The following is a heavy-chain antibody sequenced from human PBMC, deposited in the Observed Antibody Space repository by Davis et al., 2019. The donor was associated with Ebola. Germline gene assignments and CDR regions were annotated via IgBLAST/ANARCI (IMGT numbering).Heavy chain of an antibody. D-gene: IGHD5-18*01. Sequence: GESLKISCAASRLSFSDNYMSWVRQAPGGGLEWVAVLYRAGSAYYSASLQGRFTTSRDNDKNVVYLEMNSLRVEDTAVYYCARDLVGGRFSYGTKYYYGMDLWGQGTAVSVSS. J-gene: IGHJ6*02. CDR2: LYRAGSA. CDR3: ARDLVGGRFSYGTKYYYGMDL. CDR1: RLSFSDNY. V-gene: IGHV3-53*01.